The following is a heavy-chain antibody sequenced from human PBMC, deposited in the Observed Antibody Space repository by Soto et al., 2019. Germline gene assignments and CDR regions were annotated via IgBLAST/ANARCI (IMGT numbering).Heavy chain of an antibody. CDR1: AFTFSSYA. CDR2: VSGCGDST. V-gene: IGHV3-23*01. J-gene: IGHJ4*02. CDR3: AIGRASDCPCCTQYY. D-gene: IGHD2-21*02. Sequence: EVPLLESGGGLAQPGGSLRLSCAASAFTFSSYAMSWVRQAPGKGLEWVSAVSGCGDSTYYADSVKGRFTISRDNSKNTLYLQMNSLTAEATAVYYCAIGRASDCPCCTQYYWGQGTLVTVSS.